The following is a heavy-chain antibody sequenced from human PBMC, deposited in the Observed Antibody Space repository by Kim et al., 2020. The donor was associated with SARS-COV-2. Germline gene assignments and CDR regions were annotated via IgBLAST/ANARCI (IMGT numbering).Heavy chain of an antibody. CDR3: ARVVVGATGWFDP. J-gene: IGHJ5*02. D-gene: IGHD2-15*01. Sequence: YIYPYFRRRVTRSVDTSKNQFSLKLSAVTAAETAGYYCARVVVGATGWFDPWGQGTLVTVSS. V-gene: IGHV4-31*02.